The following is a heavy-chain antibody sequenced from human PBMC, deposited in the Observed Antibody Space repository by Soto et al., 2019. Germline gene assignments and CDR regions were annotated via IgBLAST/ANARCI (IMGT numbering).Heavy chain of an antibody. V-gene: IGHV4-39*01. CDR1: GGSISSSSYY. Sequence: PSETLSLTCTVSGGSISSSSYYWGWIRQPPGKGLEWIGSIYYSGSTYYNPSLKSRVTISVDTSKNQFSLKLSSVTAADTAVYYCARHVALYYYGDYDLYWFDPWGQGTLVTVSS. CDR2: IYYSGST. CDR3: ARHVALYYYGDYDLYWFDP. J-gene: IGHJ5*02. D-gene: IGHD4-17*01.